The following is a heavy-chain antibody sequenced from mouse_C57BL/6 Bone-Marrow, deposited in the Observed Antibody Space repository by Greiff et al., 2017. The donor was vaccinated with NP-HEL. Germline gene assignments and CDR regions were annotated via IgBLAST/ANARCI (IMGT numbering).Heavy chain of an antibody. Sequence: QVQLQQSGAELARPGASVKMSCKASGYTFTSYTMHWVKQRPGQGLGWIGYINPSSGYTKYNQKFKDKATLTADKSSSTAYMQLSSLTSEDSAVYYCARSVYYGSSYYYAMDYWGQGTSVTVSS. J-gene: IGHJ4*01. D-gene: IGHD1-1*01. V-gene: IGHV1-4*01. CDR3: ARSVYYGSSYYYAMDY. CDR1: GYTFTSYT. CDR2: INPSSGYT.